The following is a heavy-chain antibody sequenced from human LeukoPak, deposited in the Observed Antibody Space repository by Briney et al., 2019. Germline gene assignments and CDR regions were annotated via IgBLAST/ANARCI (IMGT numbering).Heavy chain of an antibody. CDR2: ISSGATTM. J-gene: IGHJ4*02. CDR3: ALLAVASDFDY. CDR1: GFMFRSFE. V-gene: IGHV3-48*03. Sequence: PGGSLRLSCAASGFMFRSFEMYWVRQAPGEGLEWIAYISSGATTMYYADSVKGRFTISRDDAKNSLFLQMKSLRAEDTAVYYCALLAVASDFDYWGQGALVTVSS. D-gene: IGHD6-19*01.